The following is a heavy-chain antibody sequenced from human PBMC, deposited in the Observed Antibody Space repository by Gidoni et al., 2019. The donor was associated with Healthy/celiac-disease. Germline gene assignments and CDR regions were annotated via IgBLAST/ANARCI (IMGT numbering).Heavy chain of an antibody. V-gene: IGHV4-39*01. CDR2: IYYSGST. J-gene: IGHJ4*02. CDR1: GGSISSSSYY. D-gene: IGHD5-18*01. CDR3: ARHGRDTAMVAY. Sequence: QLQLQESGPGLVKPSETLSLTCTVSGGSISSSSYYCGWIRQPPGKGLEWIGSIYYSGSTYYNPSLKSRVTISVDTSKNQFSLKLSSVTAADTAVYYCARHGRDTAMVAYWGQGTLVTVSS.